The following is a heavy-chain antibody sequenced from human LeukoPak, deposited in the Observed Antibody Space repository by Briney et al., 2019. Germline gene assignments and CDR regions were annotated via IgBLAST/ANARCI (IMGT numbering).Heavy chain of an antibody. V-gene: IGHV5-51*01. J-gene: IGHJ6*02. CDR3: AREGLRFLEWPSTYYYYYGMDV. CDR2: IYPGDSDT. D-gene: IGHD3-3*01. Sequence: RGESLKISCKGSGYSFTSYWIGWVRQMPGKGLEWMGIIYPGDSDTRYSPSFQGQVTISADKSISTAYLQWSSLKASDTAIYYCAREGLRFLEWPSTYYYYYGMDVWGQGTTVTVSS. CDR1: GYSFTSYW.